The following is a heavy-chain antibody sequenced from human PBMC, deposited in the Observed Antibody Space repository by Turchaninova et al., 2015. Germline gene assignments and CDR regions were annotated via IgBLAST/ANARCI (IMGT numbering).Heavy chain of an antibody. D-gene: IGHD3-10*01. CDR1: GGSISNYY. V-gene: IGHV4-59*01. J-gene: IGHJ4*02. CDR2: RYYRGST. CDR3: VRSLDYYGSGSYYAY. Sequence: QVQLQESGPGLVKPSETLSLTCTVSGGSISNYYWSWIRQPPGKGLEWIGYRYYRGSTNYNPSLKSRVTISVDTSKNQFSLKLSSVTAADTAVYYCVRSLDYYGSGSYYAYWGQGTLVTVSS.